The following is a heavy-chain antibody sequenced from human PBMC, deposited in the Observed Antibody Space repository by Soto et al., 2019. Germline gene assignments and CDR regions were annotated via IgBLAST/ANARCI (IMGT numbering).Heavy chain of an antibody. Sequence: ASVKVSCKASGYTFIAYFIHWVRQAPGQGLEWMGWINPNSGDTSYAQKFQGRVTMTRDTSIRTAYMELSRLRSVDTAVFYCAKIAAVGDFDFWGQGTQVTVSS. J-gene: IGHJ5*01. CDR3: AKIAAVGDFDF. CDR1: GYTFIAYF. V-gene: IGHV1-2*02. D-gene: IGHD6-13*01. CDR2: INPNSGDT.